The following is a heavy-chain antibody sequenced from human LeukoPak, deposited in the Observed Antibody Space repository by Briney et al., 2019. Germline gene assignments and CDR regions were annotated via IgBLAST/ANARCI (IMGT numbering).Heavy chain of an antibody. CDR1: GFTFDDYA. CDR2: ISWNSGSI. CDR3: AKEGYYGSGSPLGYFDY. J-gene: IGHJ4*02. V-gene: IGHV3-9*01. D-gene: IGHD3-10*01. Sequence: GGSLRLSCAASGFTFDDYAMHWVRQAPGKGLEWVSGISWNSGSIGYADSVKGRFTISRDNAKNSLYLQMNSLRAEDTALYYCAKEGYYGSGSPLGYFDYWGQGTLVTVSS.